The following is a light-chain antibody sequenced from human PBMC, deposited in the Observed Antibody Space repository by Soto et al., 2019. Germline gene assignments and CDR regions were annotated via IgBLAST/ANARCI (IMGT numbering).Light chain of an antibody. CDR1: QDISNY. CDR3: QHTFNSPPWT. J-gene: IGKJ1*01. Sequence: DIQMTQSPSSLSASVGDRVTITCQASQDISNYLNWYQQKPGKAPRVLISGASNLQSGVPSRFSGSGSGTDFTLTISSLQSEDFASYFCQHTFNSPPWTFGQGTKVDIK. CDR2: GAS. V-gene: IGKV1-39*01.